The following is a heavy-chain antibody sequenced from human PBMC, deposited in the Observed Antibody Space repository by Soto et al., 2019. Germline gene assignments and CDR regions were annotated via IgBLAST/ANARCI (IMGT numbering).Heavy chain of an antibody. CDR2: INHRGTT. CDR1: GGSFSDNY. D-gene: IGHD3-16*01. Sequence: QVHLQQWGAGLLKPSETLSLTCRVDGGSFSDNYWNWIRQSPGKGLEWLGQINHRGTTNYNPSLRRRVALSVDTSKNEFSLRLTSVTAADTAVYCCARGGGVRTSRMVWFDPWGQGTLVTVSS. V-gene: IGHV4-34*01. CDR3: ARGGGVRTSRMVWFDP. J-gene: IGHJ5*02.